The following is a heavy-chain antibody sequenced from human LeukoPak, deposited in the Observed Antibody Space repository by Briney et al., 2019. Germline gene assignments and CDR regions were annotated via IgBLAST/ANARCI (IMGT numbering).Heavy chain of an antibody. V-gene: IGHV4-39*01. CDR3: AKQQLVRCFDY. CDR2: IFYSGST. J-gene: IGHJ4*02. D-gene: IGHD6-13*01. CDR1: GGSITSSSYY. Sequence: PSETLPLTCTVSGGSITSSSYYWGWIRQPPGKGLEWIGSIFYSGSTYYNPSLKSRVTISVDTSKTQFSLKLSSVTAADTAVYYCAKQQLVRCFDYWGQGTLVTVSS.